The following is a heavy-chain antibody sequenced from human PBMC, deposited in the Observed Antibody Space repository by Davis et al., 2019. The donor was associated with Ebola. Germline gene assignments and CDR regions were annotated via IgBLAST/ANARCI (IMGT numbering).Heavy chain of an antibody. V-gene: IGHV3-30*01. D-gene: IGHD1-26*01. Sequence: SDSVKGRFTISRDNSKNTLYLQMNSLRAEDTAVYYCARDRWELPSSYLDYWGQGTLVTVSS. CDR3: ARDRWELPSSYLDY. J-gene: IGHJ4*02.